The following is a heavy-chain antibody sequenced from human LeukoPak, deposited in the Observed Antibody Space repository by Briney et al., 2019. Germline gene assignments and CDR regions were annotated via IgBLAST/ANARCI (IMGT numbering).Heavy chain of an antibody. J-gene: IGHJ4*02. V-gene: IGHV3-33*08. D-gene: IGHD6-19*01. Sequence: PGRSLRLSCAVSGFTFSGYGIHWVRQAPGKGLEWVAVIWYDGSNKYYADSVKGRFTISRDNSKNTLYLQMNSLRAEDTAVYYCARSDGWYDYWGQGTLVTVSS. CDR3: ARSDGWYDY. CDR2: IWYDGSNK. CDR1: GFTFSGYG.